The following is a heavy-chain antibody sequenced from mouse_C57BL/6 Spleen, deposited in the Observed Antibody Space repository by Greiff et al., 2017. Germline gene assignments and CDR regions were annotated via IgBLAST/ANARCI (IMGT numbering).Heavy chain of an antibody. CDR3: ARTLYYGSSYGYFDV. D-gene: IGHD1-1*01. Sequence: QVQLQQSGAELVRPGASVKLSCKASGYTFTDYYINWVKQRPGQGLEWIARIYPGSGNTYYNEKFKGKATLTAEKSSSTAYMQLSSLTSEDSAVYFCARTLYYGSSYGYFDVWGTGTTVTASS. CDR2: IYPGSGNT. J-gene: IGHJ1*03. V-gene: IGHV1-76*01. CDR1: GYTFTDYY.